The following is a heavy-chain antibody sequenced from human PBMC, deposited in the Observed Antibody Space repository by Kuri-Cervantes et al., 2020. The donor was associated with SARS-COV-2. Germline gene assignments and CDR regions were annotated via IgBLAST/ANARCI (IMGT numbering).Heavy chain of an antibody. CDR2: ISGSGGRT. Sequence: GGSLRLSCAASGFPFSIYGMSWVHQAPGKGLEWVSGISGSGGRTYYADSVKGRFTISRDNSKNTLYLQMNSLRAEDTAVYYCARPTYCGGDCYTNSFDSWGQGTLVTVSS. CDR3: ARPTYCGGDCYTNSFDS. CDR1: GFPFSIYG. V-gene: IGHV3-23*01. J-gene: IGHJ4*02. D-gene: IGHD2-21*02.